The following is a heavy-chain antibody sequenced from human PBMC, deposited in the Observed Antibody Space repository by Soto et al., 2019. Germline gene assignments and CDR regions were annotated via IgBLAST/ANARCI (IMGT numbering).Heavy chain of an antibody. D-gene: IGHD3-3*01. Sequence: ASVKVSCKASGYTFTGYYMHWVRQAPGQGLEWMGWINPNSGGTNYAQKFQGRVTMTRNTSISTAYMELSSLRSEDTAAYYCARGESDGDVLRFLEWFSEGRNYYYYGMDVWGQGTTVTVSS. J-gene: IGHJ6*02. CDR2: INPNSGGT. CDR1: GYTFTGYY. V-gene: IGHV1-2*02. CDR3: ARGESDGDVLRFLEWFSEGRNYYYYGMDV.